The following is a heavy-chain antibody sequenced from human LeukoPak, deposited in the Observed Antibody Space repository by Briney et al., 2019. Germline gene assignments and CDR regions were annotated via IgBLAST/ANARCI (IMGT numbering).Heavy chain of an antibody. CDR1: GFTFSNAW. CDR3: ARDPGDYYFDC. J-gene: IGHJ4*02. CDR2: INSDGSST. Sequence: GGSLRLSCAASGFTFSNAWMNWVRQAPGKGLVWVSRINSDGSSTNYADSVKGRFTISRDNAKNTLYLQMNSLRAEDTAVYYCARDPGDYYFDCWGQGTLVTVYS. V-gene: IGHV3-74*01.